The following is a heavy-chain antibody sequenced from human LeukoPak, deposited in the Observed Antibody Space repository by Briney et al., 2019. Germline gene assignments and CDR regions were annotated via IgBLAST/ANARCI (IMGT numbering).Heavy chain of an antibody. CDR1: GGSINSYY. Sequence: SETLSLTCTVSGGSINSYYWSWIRQPAGKGLEWIGRIYTSGSTNYNPSLKSRATMSVETSKNQFSLKLSSVTAADTAVYYCARGSGRGNNWFDPWGQGTLVTVSS. D-gene: IGHD2-15*01. CDR3: ARGSGRGNNWFDP. CDR2: IYTSGST. J-gene: IGHJ5*02. V-gene: IGHV4-4*07.